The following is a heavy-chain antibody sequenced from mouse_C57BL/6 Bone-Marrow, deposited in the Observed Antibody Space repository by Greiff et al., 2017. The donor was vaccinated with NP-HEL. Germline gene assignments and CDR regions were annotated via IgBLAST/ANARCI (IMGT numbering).Heavy chain of an antibody. CDR1: GFTFSDFY. V-gene: IGHV7-1*01. J-gene: IGHJ4*01. Sequence: EVKLMESGGGLVQSGRSLRLSCATSGFTFSDFYMEWVRQAPGKGLEWIAASRNKANDYTTEYSASVKGRFIVSRDTSQSILYLRMNALRAEDTAIYYCARDAYDYGDYAMDYWGQGTSVTVSS. CDR3: ARDAYDYGDYAMDY. D-gene: IGHD2-4*01. CDR2: SRNKANDYTT.